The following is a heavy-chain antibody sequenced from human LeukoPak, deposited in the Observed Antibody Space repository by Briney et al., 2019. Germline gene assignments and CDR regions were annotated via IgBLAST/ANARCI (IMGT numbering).Heavy chain of an antibody. J-gene: IGHJ5*02. CDR3: TKGDDYGATTRLPKFNWFDP. CDR2: IRYDGKIK. D-gene: IGHD4/OR15-4a*01. Sequence: GGSLRLSCAASGFSFSSCAMHWVRQVPGKGLEWVAFIRYDGKIKNYADSVKGRFTISRDNSKDTVYLQMSSLRPVDTAVYYCTKGDDYGATTRLPKFNWFDPWGQGTLVTVSS. V-gene: IGHV3-30*02. CDR1: GFSFSSCA.